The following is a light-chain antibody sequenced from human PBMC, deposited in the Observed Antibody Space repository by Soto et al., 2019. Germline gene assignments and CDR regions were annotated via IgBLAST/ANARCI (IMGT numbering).Light chain of an antibody. J-gene: IGKJ1*01. CDR1: QSLVLSDGNTY. CDR3: MQETHWPWT. Sequence: DVVMTQSPVSLPVTLGQPASISCRSSQSLVLSDGNTYLNWFHQRPGQSPRRLIYKVSNRDSGVPDRFSGSGSGTDFTLKISRVEAEDVGVFYCMQETHWPWTFGQGTKVEIK. V-gene: IGKV2-30*02. CDR2: KVS.